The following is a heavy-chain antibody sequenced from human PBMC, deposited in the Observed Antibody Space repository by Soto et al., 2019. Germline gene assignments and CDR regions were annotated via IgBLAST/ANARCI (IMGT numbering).Heavy chain of an antibody. D-gene: IGHD5-12*01. CDR1: GFTFGDYA. CDR2: IRSKAYGGTT. V-gene: IGHV3-49*03. CDR3: TTPLEVATSPNDAFDI. Sequence: SLGLSCTASGFTFGDYAMSWFRQAPGKGLEWVGFIRSKAYGGTTEYAASVKGRFTISRDDSKSIAYLQMNSLKTEDTAVYYCTTPLEVATSPNDAFDIWGQGTMVTVSS. J-gene: IGHJ3*02.